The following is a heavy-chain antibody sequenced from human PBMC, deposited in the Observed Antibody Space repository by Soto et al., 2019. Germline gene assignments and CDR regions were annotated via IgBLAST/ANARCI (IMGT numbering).Heavy chain of an antibody. CDR3: ARVSWREKYGMDV. Sequence: GGSLRLSCAASGFTFSSYWMSWVRQAPGKGLEWVANIKQDGSEKYYVDSVKGRFTISRDNAKNSLYLQMNRLRAEDTAVYYCARVSWREKYGMDVWGQGTTVTVS. CDR2: IKQDGSEK. V-gene: IGHV3-7*03. CDR1: GFTFSSYW. J-gene: IGHJ6*02.